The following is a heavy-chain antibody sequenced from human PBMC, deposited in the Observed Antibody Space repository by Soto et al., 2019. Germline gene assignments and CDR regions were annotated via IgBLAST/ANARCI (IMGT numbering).Heavy chain of an antibody. Sequence: PGGSLRLSCAASGFTFSSYGMHWVRQAPGKGLEWVAVIWYDGSNKYYADSVKGRFAISRDNSKNTLYLQMNSLRAEDTAVYYCARDPVSSGWYVGIDYWGQGTLVTSPQ. D-gene: IGHD6-19*01. J-gene: IGHJ4*02. CDR2: IWYDGSNK. CDR3: ARDPVSSGWYVGIDY. CDR1: GFTFSSYG. V-gene: IGHV3-33*01.